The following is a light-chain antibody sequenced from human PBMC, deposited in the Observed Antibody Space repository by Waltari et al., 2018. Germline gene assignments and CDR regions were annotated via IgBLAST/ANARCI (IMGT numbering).Light chain of an antibody. CDR1: QRVGSS. J-gene: IGKJ4*01. Sequence: EIVLTQSPATLSLSPGERATLSCRASQRVGSSLAWYQQKPGQAPRLLIFDASARATGIPARFSGSGSGTDFTLTISSLEPEDFAVYYCQHRFNWPLTFGGGTKVEIK. CDR2: DAS. V-gene: IGKV3-11*01. CDR3: QHRFNWPLT.